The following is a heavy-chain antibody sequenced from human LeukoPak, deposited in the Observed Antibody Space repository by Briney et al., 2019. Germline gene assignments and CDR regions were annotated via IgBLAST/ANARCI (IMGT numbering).Heavy chain of an antibody. CDR1: GYTLTELS. Sequence: ASVKVSCKVSGYTLTELSMHWVRPAPGKGLEWMGGFDPKDGETIYAQKFQGRVTMTEDSSTDTAYMELSSLRSEDTAVYYCATSRIGAVAGSSLGYWGQGTLVTVSS. V-gene: IGHV1-24*01. CDR2: FDPKDGET. D-gene: IGHD6-19*01. CDR3: ATSRIGAVAGSSLGY. J-gene: IGHJ4*02.